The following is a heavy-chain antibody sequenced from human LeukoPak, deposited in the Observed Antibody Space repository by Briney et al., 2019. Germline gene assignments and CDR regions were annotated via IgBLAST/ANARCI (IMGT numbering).Heavy chain of an antibody. CDR3: ARERPDFWSGRGWYMDV. D-gene: IGHD3-3*01. CDR2: NIPIFGTA. V-gene: IGHV1-69*01. J-gene: IGHJ6*03. CDR1: GGTFSSYA. Sequence: ASVEVSCKASGGTFSSYAISWVRQAPGQGLEWMGGNIPIFGTANYAQKFQGRVTITADESTSTAYMELSSLRSEDTAVYYCARERPDFWSGRGWYMDVWGKGTTVTVSS.